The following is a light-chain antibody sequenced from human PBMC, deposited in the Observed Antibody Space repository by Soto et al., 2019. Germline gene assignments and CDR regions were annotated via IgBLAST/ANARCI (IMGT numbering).Light chain of an antibody. V-gene: IGLV2-14*01. CDR3: SSYTSSSTFVV. J-gene: IGLJ2*01. CDR2: EVS. Sequence: QSVLTQPASVSGSPGQSITISCTGTSSDVAVYNYVSWYQQHPGKAPKLMIFEVSNRPSGVSHRFSGSKSANTASLTISGLQAEDEADYYCSSYTSSSTFVVFGGGTKLTVL. CDR1: SSDVAVYNY.